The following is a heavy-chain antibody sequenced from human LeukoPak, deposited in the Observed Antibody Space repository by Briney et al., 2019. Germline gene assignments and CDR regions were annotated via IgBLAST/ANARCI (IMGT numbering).Heavy chain of an antibody. V-gene: IGHV4-61*02. CDR1: GGSISSGSYY. CDR3: ARGGLYYYDSNNWFDP. Sequence: SETLSLTCTVSGGSISSGSYYWSWIRQPAGKGLEWIGRIYTSGSTNYNPSLKSRITMSVDTSKNQFSLKLSSVTAADTALYYCARGGLYYYDSNNWFDPWGQGTLVTVSS. D-gene: IGHD3-22*01. CDR2: IYTSGST. J-gene: IGHJ5*02.